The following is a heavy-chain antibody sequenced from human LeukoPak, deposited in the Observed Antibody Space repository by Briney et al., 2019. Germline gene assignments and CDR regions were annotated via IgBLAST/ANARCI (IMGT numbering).Heavy chain of an antibody. V-gene: IGHV3-30*18. CDR2: ISYDGSNK. D-gene: IGHD6-13*01. J-gene: IGHJ4*02. CDR1: GFTFSSYG. CDR3: AKDGSYSSSWYD. Sequence: GGSLRLSCAASGFTFSSYGMHWVRQAPGKGLEWVAVISYDGSNKYYADSVKGRFTISRDNSKNTLYLQMNSLRAEDTAVYYCAKDGSYSSSWYDWGQGTLVTVSS.